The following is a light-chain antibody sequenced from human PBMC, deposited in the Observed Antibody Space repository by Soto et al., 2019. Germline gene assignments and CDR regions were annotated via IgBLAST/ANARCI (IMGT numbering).Light chain of an antibody. CDR2: GNT. CDR3: QSYDGSLSGYV. V-gene: IGLV1-40*01. Sequence: QSVLTQPPSVSEAPGQRVTISCTGSSSNIGAAYDVHWYQHLPGTAPKLLIYGNTNRPSGVPDRFSGSKSGTSASLAITGLQTEDEADYYCQSYDGSLSGYVFGTGTKVTVL. CDR1: SSNIGAAYD. J-gene: IGLJ1*01.